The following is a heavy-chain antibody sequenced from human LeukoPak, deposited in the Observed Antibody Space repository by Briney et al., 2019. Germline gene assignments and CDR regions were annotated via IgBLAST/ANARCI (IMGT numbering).Heavy chain of an antibody. D-gene: IGHD3-10*01. J-gene: IGHJ3*02. CDR1: GFTFSDYW. CDR3: ARLASSWFWAFDI. Sequence: GSLRLSCAASGFTFSDYWMNWIRQSLGKGLEWIGYIHYSGSTTYNPSLESRVIISIDASKNLFSLRLSSVTAADTAVYYCARLASSWFWAFDIWGQGTMVTVSS. CDR2: IHYSGST. V-gene: IGHV4-59*08.